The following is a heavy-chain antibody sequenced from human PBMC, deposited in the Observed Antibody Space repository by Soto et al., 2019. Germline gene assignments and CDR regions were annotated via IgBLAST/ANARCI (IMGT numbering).Heavy chain of an antibody. CDR1: GFTFSSYA. CDR3: AKQGRNYGDY. J-gene: IGHJ4*02. Sequence: EVQLLESGGGLVQPGGSLRLSCAASGFTFSSYAMSWVRQAPGKGLEWVSAISGSGGSTYNADSVKGRFTISRDNSKNTLYMQMNSVRAEDTAVYYCAKQGRNYGDYWGQGTLVTVSS. CDR2: ISGSGGST. V-gene: IGHV3-23*01.